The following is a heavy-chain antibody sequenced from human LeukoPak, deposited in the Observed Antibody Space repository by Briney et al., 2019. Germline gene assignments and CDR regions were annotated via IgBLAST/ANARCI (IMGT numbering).Heavy chain of an antibody. CDR2: ISGSGGTT. J-gene: IGHJ3*01. CDR3: AKDRAGYCSSTSCFYDAFDL. CDR1: GFTFNNYA. D-gene: IGHD2-2*01. Sequence: GGSLRLSCAASGFTFNNYAMTWVRQAPGKGLEWVSAISGSGGTTLYADSVKGRFTISRDNSKSTLYLQMNSLRAEDTAVYYCAKDRAGYCSSTSCFYDAFDLWGQGTMVTISS. V-gene: IGHV3-23*01.